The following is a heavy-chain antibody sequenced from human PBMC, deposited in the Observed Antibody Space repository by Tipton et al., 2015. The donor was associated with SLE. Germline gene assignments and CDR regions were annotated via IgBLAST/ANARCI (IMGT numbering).Heavy chain of an antibody. D-gene: IGHD6-13*01. V-gene: IGHV4-39*07. Sequence: TLSLTSTVSGGSISSSNNYLDWLRPPPGKGLEWIGTIYYSGRTDYNPSVKTRVTKSVDTSKNQFFLRLSSVTAADTAVYYCARQLARGLWTFDIWGQGTMVTVSS. CDR3: ARQLARGLWTFDI. CDR2: IYYSGRT. CDR1: GGSISSSNNY. J-gene: IGHJ3*02.